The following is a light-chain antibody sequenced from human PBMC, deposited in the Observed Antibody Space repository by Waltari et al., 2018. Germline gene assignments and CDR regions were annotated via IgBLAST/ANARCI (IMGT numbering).Light chain of an antibody. Sequence: AIRMTQSPSSFSASTGDRVTITCRASQAISSYLAWYQQKPGKAPKLLIYAASTCQSGVPSRFSGSGSGTDFTLTISCLQSEDSATYFCQQYYTSPRTFGQGTKVEIK. V-gene: IGKV1-8*01. J-gene: IGKJ1*01. CDR2: AAS. CDR1: QAISSY. CDR3: QQYYTSPRT.